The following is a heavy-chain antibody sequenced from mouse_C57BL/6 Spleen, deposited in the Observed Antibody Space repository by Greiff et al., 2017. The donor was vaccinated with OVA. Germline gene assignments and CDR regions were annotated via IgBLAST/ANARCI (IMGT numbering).Heavy chain of an antibody. Sequence: VKVVESGAELVRPGASVTLSCKASGYTFTDYEMHWVKHTPVHGLEWIGAIDPETGGTAYNQKFKGKAILTADKSSSTAYMELRSLTSEDSAVYYCTRERGTAQATDWGQGTTLTVSS. CDR1: GYTFTDYE. CDR2: IDPETGGT. CDR3: TRERGTAQATD. D-gene: IGHD3-2*02. V-gene: IGHV1-15*01. J-gene: IGHJ2*01.